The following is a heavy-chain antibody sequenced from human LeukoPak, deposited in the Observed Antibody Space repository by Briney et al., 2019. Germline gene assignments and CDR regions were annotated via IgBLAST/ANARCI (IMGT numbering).Heavy chain of an antibody. CDR2: ISSSSSTI. CDR1: GFTFSSYS. D-gene: IGHD3-9*01. Sequence: GGSLRLSCAASGFTFSSYSMNWVRQAPGKGLEWVSYISSSSSTIYYADSVKGRFTISRDNAKNSLYLQMNSLRAEDTAVYYCARDVVLRYFDWLSPARYFDYWGQGTLVTVSS. J-gene: IGHJ4*02. V-gene: IGHV3-48*01. CDR3: ARDVVLRYFDWLSPARYFDY.